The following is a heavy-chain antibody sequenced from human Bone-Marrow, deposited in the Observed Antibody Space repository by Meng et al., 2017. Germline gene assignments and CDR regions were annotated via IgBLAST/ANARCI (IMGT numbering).Heavy chain of an antibody. CDR3: ARDEDISAAGKLFGDY. J-gene: IGHJ4*02. V-gene: IGHV1-2*06. Sequence: QVQLVQSGAEVKKPGDSVKASCKASGYTFPDYYLHWVRRAPGQGLEWMGRINPKSGDTHYAQKLQGRVTMTGDTSISTAYMELSGLRSDDTAMYYCARDEDISAAGKLFGDYWGQGTLVTGSS. CDR1: GYTFPDYY. CDR2: INPKSGDT. D-gene: IGHD6-13*01.